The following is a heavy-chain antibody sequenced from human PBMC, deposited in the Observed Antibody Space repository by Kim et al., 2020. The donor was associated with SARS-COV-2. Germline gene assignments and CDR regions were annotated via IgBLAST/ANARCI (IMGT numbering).Heavy chain of an antibody. V-gene: IGHV3-74*01. J-gene: IGHJ6*02. CDR3: ARGYCSSTSCYSSVYYYYYGMDV. CDR2: INSDGSST. D-gene: IGHD2-2*02. Sequence: GGSLRLSCAASGFTFSSYWMHWVRQAPGKGLVWVSRINSDGSSTSYADSVKGRFTISRDNAKNTLYLQMNSLRAEDTAVYYCARGYCSSTSCYSSVYYYYYGMDVWGQRTTVTVSS. CDR1: GFTFSSYW.